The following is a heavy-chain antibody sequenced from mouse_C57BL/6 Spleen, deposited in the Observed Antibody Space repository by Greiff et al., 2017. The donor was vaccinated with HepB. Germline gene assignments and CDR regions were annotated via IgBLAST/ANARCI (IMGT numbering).Heavy chain of an antibody. V-gene: IGHV1-15*01. Sequence: QVQLQQSGAELVRPGASVTLSCKASGYTFTDYEMHWVKQTPVHGLEWIGAIDPETGGTAYNQKFKGKAILTADKSSSTAYMELRSLTSEDSAVYYCTSIYYDPSWFAYWGQGTLVTVSA. CDR1: GYTFTDYE. CDR2: IDPETGGT. D-gene: IGHD2-4*01. CDR3: TSIYYDPSWFAY. J-gene: IGHJ3*01.